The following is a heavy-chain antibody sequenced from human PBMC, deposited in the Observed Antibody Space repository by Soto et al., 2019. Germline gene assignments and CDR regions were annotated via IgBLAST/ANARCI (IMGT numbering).Heavy chain of an antibody. V-gene: IGHV3-23*01. D-gene: IGHD3-3*01. Sequence: PGGSLRLSCAVSGFSSSSYAMAWVRQAPGKGLEWVSAISGSGGNTYYADSAKGRFTISRDNSKNTLYLQMNSLRAEDTAVYYCASDPSYDFWVDFDFWGRGFLVTVSS. CDR3: ASDPSYDFWVDFDF. CDR2: ISGSGGNT. J-gene: IGHJ4*02. CDR1: GFSSSSYA.